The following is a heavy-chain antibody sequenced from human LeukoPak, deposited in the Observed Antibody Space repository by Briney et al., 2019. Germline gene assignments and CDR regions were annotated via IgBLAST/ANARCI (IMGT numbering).Heavy chain of an antibody. CDR1: GFTFSSYE. Sequence: GGSLRLSCAASGFTFSSYEMNWVRQAPGKGLEWVSYISSSGSTIYYADSVKGRFTISRDNATNSLYLQMNSLRAEDTAVYYCARDYPDFDCWGQGTLVTVSS. V-gene: IGHV3-48*03. CDR3: ARDYPDFDC. J-gene: IGHJ4*02. CDR2: ISSSGSTI.